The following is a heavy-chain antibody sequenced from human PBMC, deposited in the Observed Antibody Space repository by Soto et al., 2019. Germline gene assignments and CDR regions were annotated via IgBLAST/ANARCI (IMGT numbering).Heavy chain of an antibody. V-gene: IGHV4-39*01. CDR3: ARVLYDYSNYFTPVHFDY. CDR1: GGSISSSSYY. J-gene: IGHJ4*02. CDR2: IYYSGST. D-gene: IGHD4-4*01. Sequence: SETLSLTCTVSGGSISSSSYYWGWIRQPPGKGLEWIGSIYYSGSTYYNPSLKSRVTISIDPSKNQFSLKLSSVTAADTAVYYCARVLYDYSNYFTPVHFDYWGQGTLVTVSS.